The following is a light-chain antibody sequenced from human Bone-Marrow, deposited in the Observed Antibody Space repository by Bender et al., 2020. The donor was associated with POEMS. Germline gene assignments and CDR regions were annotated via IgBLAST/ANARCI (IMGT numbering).Light chain of an antibody. CDR3: RAWDTYSVI. V-gene: IGLV3-1*01. CDR1: DLGDKY. Sequence: SYEVTQPPSVSVSPGQTASITCSGDDLGDKYVAWYQQKPGQSPALVIYQDTKRPSGIPERFSASNSGNTATLTISGTQAMDEADYYCRAWDTYSVIFGGGTKLTVL. CDR2: QDT. J-gene: IGLJ2*01.